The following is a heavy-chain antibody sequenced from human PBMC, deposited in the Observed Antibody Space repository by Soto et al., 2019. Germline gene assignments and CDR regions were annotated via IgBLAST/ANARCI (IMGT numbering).Heavy chain of an antibody. CDR2: MNPNSGNT. D-gene: IGHD3-10*01. CDR1: GYTFTNYD. V-gene: IGHV1-8*01. Sequence: GASVKVSCKASGYTFTNYDINWVRQATGQGLEWMGWMNPNSGNTGYAQKFQGRVTLTRDTSISTAYMELSSLRSDDTAVYYCARDYYGSGIYYNFWGQGTLVTVSS. CDR3: ARDYYGSGIYYNF. J-gene: IGHJ4*02.